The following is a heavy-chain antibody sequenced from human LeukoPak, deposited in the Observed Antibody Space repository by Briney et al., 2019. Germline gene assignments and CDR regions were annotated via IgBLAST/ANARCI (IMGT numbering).Heavy chain of an antibody. CDR1: GGTFSSYA. J-gene: IGHJ4*02. D-gene: IGHD2-8*01. CDR3: ARNGVYDY. Sequence: ASVKVSCKASGGTFSSYAISWVRQAPGQRLEWMGWINAGNGNTKYSQKFQGRVTITRDTSASTAYMELSSLRSEDTAVYYCARNGVYDYWGQGTLVTVSS. V-gene: IGHV1-3*01. CDR2: INAGNGNT.